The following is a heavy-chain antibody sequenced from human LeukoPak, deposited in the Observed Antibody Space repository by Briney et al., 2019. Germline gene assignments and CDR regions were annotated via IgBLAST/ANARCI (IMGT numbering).Heavy chain of an antibody. CDR3: AKLPRYCSGGSCYPLGMDV. CDR1: GFTFISYA. V-gene: IGHV3-23*01. CDR2: ISGSGGTT. D-gene: IGHD2-15*01. Sequence: GSLRLSCAASGFTFISYAMSWVRQAPGKGLDWVSGISGSGGTTYYADSVKGRFTISRDNSKNTQYLQMNSLRAEDTAVYYCAKLPRYCSGGSCYPLGMDVWGKGTTVIVSS. J-gene: IGHJ6*04.